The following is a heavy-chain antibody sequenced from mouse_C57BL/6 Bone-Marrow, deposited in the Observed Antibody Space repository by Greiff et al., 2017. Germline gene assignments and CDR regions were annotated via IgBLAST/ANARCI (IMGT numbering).Heavy chain of an antibody. CDR2: MHPNGGSP. J-gene: IGHJ4*01. CDR1: GYTFTNYW. V-gene: IGHV1-64*01. D-gene: IGHD2-2*01. Sequence: VQLQQPGAELVKPGASVKLSCKASGYTFTNYWMHWVKQRPGQGLEWIGMMHPNGGSPDYNEKFKSEATLSVDKSSRPAYIELSSLTSEDSAVYYCARSYAYDDYTMDYWGQGTSVTVAS. CDR3: ARSYAYDDYTMDY.